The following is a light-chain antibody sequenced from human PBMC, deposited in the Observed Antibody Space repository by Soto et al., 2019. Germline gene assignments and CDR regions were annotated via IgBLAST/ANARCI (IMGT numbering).Light chain of an antibody. CDR1: SSNIGSNY. Sequence: QSVLTQPPSASGTPGQRVTITCSGSSSNIGSNYVYWYQQLPGTAPKLLIYSNNQRPSGVPERFSGSKSATSASLAISGLRSEDEADYYCAAWDDSLREVFGTGTKLTVL. CDR3: AAWDDSLREV. CDR2: SNN. J-gene: IGLJ1*01. V-gene: IGLV1-47*01.